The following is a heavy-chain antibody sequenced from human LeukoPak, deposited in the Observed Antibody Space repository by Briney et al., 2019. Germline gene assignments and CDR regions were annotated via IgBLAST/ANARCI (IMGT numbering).Heavy chain of an antibody. Sequence: TGGSLRLSCGASGFTFSSYAMHWVRQTPGKGLQWVSVISGSGDTTYYADFVKGRFTISRDNSKNTLYLQMNSLTAEDTAIYYCAKDLRPVTIMDVFDVWGQGTMVTVSS. CDR2: ISGSGDTT. CDR3: AKDLRPVTIMDVFDV. V-gene: IGHV3-23*01. CDR1: GFTFSSYA. J-gene: IGHJ3*01. D-gene: IGHD4-11*01.